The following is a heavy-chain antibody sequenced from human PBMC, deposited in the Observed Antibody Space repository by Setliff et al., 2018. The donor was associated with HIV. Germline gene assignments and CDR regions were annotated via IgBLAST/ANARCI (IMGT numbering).Heavy chain of an antibody. CDR2: IYSSGRT. D-gene: IGHD2-21*02. Sequence: PSETLSLTCTVSGGSISNCYWSWIRQPAEKGLEWIGRIYSSGRTNYNPSLKSRVTMSLDTSKNQFSLKLTSVTAADTAVYYCARLSGDYYYFDYWGQGTLVTVSS. CDR1: GGSISNCY. CDR3: ARLSGDYYYFDY. J-gene: IGHJ4*02. V-gene: IGHV4-4*07.